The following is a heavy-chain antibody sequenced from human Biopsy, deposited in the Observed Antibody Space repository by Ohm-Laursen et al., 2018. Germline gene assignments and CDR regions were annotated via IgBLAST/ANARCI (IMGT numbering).Heavy chain of an antibody. CDR3: AADINVWNVNY. CDR2: FAPENGKT. CDR1: GYTLTELS. J-gene: IGHJ4*02. Sequence: VSVKVSCKISGYTLTELSMHWVRQAPGGGLEWMGGFAPENGKTIYAQKFQGRVTMTEDTSTDTAYMELSSLRSEDTAVYYCAADINVWNVNYWGQGTQVTVSS. D-gene: IGHD1-1*01. V-gene: IGHV1-24*01.